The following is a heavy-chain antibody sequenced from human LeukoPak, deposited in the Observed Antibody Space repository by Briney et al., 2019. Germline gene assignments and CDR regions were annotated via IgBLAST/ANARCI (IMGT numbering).Heavy chain of an antibody. CDR1: GYTFTSYD. CDR2: MNPNSGNT. J-gene: IGHJ3*02. D-gene: IGHD1-26*01. V-gene: IGHV1-8*01. CDR3: ARGLGGSGSYSDAFDI. Sequence: ASVKVSCKASGYTFTSYDINWVRQATGQGPEWMGWMNPNSGNTGYAQKFQGRVTMTRNTSISTAYMELSSLRSEDTAVYYCARGLGGSGSYSDAFDIWGQGTMVTVSS.